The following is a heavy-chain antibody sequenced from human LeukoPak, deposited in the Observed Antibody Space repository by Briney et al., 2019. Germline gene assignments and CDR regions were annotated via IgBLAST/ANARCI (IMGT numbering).Heavy chain of an antibody. CDR2: IYHSGST. Sequence: PSQTLSLTCAVSGGSISSGGYSWSWIRQPPGTGLEWIGYIYHSGSTYYNPSLKSRVTISVDRSKNQFSLKLSSVTAADTAVYYCARGVMVPAANAFDIWGQGTMVTVSS. CDR1: GGSISSGGYS. V-gene: IGHV4-30-2*01. J-gene: IGHJ3*02. D-gene: IGHD2-2*01. CDR3: ARGVMVPAANAFDI.